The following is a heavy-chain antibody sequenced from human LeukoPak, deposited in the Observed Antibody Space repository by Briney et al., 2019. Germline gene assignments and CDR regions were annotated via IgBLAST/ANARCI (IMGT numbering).Heavy chain of an antibody. J-gene: IGHJ4*02. V-gene: IGHV3-30-3*01. CDR1: GFTFSSYA. Sequence: GGSLRLSCAASGFTFSSYAMHWVRQAPGKGLEWVAVISYDGSNKYYADSVKGRFTISRDNSKNTLYLQMNSLRAEGTAVYYCARDGFSGYYHVFDYWGQGTLVTVSS. CDR2: ISYDGSNK. D-gene: IGHD3-22*01. CDR3: ARDGFSGYYHVFDY.